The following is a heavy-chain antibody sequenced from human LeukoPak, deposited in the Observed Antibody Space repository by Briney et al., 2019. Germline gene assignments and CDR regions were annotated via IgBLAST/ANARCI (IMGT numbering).Heavy chain of an antibody. CDR1: GFTFSSYW. CDR3: ARSNQADDY. Sequence: GGSLRLSCAASGFTFSSYWMHWARQVPGKGLVWVSRINPGGSSIAYADSVKGRFTISRDNAKNTLYLQMDSLRAEDTAVYYCARSNQADDYWGQGTLVIVSS. J-gene: IGHJ4*02. CDR2: INPGGSSI. D-gene: IGHD1-14*01. V-gene: IGHV3-74*01.